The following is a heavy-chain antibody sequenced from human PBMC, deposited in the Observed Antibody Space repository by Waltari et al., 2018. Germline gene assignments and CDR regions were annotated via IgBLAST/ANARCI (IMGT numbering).Heavy chain of an antibody. CDR2: INPNSGGT. CDR3: ARVTMVRGVILYYFDY. D-gene: IGHD3-10*01. J-gene: IGHJ4*02. Sequence: QVQLVQSGAEVKKPGASVKVSCKASGYTFTGYYMHWVRQAPGQGLEWMGWINPNSGGTNYAQKFQGRVTMTRDTSISTAYMELSRLRSDDTAVYYCARVTMVRGVILYYFDYWGQGTLVTVSS. V-gene: IGHV1-2*02. CDR1: GYTFTGYY.